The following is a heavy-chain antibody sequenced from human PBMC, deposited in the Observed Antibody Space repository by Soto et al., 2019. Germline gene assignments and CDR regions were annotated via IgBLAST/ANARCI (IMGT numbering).Heavy chain of an antibody. D-gene: IGHD2-2*01. CDR2: ISGGGGST. V-gene: IGHV3-23*01. Sequence: GGSLRLSCAASGFPFCKYSMSWVRPAPGEGVEWVSGISGGGGSTYYADSVKGRFTISRDNSKNTVYLQVNSLRAEDSAVYYCAKRYCSTTTCLSLDFFYYMDVWGKGTTVTVSS. CDR1: GFPFCKYS. J-gene: IGHJ6*03. CDR3: AKRYCSTTTCLSLDFFYYMDV.